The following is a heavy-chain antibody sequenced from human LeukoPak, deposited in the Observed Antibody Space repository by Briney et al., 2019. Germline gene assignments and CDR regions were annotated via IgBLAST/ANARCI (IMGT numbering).Heavy chain of an antibody. J-gene: IGHJ4*02. V-gene: IGHV3-23*01. D-gene: IGHD3-3*01. CDR2: ISGSGGST. CDR1: GFTFSSYA. Sequence: GGSLRLSCAASGFTFSSYAMSWVRQTPGKGLEWVSAISGSGGSTYYADSVKGRFTISRDNSKNTLYLQMNSLRAEDTAVYYCAKDRTYYDFCSGYSFYFDYWGQGTLVTVSS. CDR3: AKDRTYYDFCSGYSFYFDY.